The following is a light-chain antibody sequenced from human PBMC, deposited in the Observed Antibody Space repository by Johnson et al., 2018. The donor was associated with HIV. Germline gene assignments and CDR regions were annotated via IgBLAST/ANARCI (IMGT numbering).Light chain of an antibody. V-gene: IGLV1-51*02. J-gene: IGLJ1*01. CDR1: TSNIGNNY. CDR3: GTWDTSLSAYV. CDR2: ENN. Sequence: QSVLTQPPSVSAAPGQKVTISCSGSTSNIGNNYVSWYQQLPGTAPKLVMHENNKRPSGIPDRFSGSKSGTSATLGITGLQTGDEADDYCGTWDTSLSAYVFGTGTTVTVL.